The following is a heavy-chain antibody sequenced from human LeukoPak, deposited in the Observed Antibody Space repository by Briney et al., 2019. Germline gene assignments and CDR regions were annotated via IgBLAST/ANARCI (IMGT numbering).Heavy chain of an antibody. CDR3: ARGDCSGGSCYLSLTTIDY. Sequence: GGSLRLSCAASGFTVSSNYMSWVRQAPGKGLEWVSVIYSGGSTYYADSVKGRFTISRDNSKNTLSLQMNSLRAEDTAMYYCARGDCSGGSCYLSLTTIDYWGQGTLVTVSS. V-gene: IGHV3-53*01. D-gene: IGHD2-15*01. J-gene: IGHJ4*02. CDR2: IYSGGST. CDR1: GFTVSSNY.